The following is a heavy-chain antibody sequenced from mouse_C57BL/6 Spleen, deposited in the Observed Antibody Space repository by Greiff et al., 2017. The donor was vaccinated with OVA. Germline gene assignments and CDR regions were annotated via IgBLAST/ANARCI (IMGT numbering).Heavy chain of an antibody. V-gene: IGHV2-2*01. CDR1: GFSLTSYG. CDR3: ARSVTGTAWFAY. CDR2: IWSGGST. Sequence: QMQLKQSGPGLVQPSQCLSITCTVSGFSLTSYGVHWVRQSPGKGLEWLGVIWSGGSTDYNEAFIYRLSISKDNSKSQVFFKMNSLQADDTAIYYCARSVTGTAWFAYWGHGTLVTVSA. J-gene: IGHJ3*01. D-gene: IGHD4-1*01.